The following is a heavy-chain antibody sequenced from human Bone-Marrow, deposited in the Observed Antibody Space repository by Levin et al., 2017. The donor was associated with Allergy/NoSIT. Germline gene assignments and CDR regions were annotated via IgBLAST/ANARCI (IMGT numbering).Heavy chain of an antibody. V-gene: IGHV1-2*06. CDR3: ARAGLFPPENDYYYYMDV. CDR2: IDPKSGGT. D-gene: IGHD3-9*01. J-gene: IGHJ6*03. CDR1: GYTFTGFY. Sequence: ASVKVSCKASGYTFTGFYIHWVRQAPGQGLEWMGRIDPKSGGTNSAQKFQGRITMTSDTSRRTAHMEMTRLRSEDPAVYYCARAGLFPPENDYYYYMDVWGKGTTVTVSS.